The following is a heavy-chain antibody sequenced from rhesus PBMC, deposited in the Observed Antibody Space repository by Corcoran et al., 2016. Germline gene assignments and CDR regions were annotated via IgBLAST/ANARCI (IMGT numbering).Heavy chain of an antibody. CDR3: ARERYSSGWSIDY. J-gene: IGHJ4*01. Sequence: EVQLVQSGAEVKKPGATVKISCQSSGYTFTDPSVHWVRQGPGNGLEWMGGVDPEDGEADYAQKFQDRVTITADMSTDTAYMELSSLRSEDTAVYYCARERYSSGWSIDYWGQGVLVTVSS. D-gene: IGHD6S26*01. CDR1: GYTFTDPS. V-gene: IGHV1-111*02. CDR2: VDPEDGEA.